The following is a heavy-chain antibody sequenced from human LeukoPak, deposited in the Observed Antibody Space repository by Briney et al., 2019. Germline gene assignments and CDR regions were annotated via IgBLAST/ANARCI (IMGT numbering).Heavy chain of an antibody. D-gene: IGHD1-7*01. CDR3: ARIHYLGNYWHPFEY. V-gene: IGHV5-51*01. J-gene: IGHJ4*02. CDR2: IWPADSHT. CDR1: GYIFTTHW. Sequence: GESLKISFKVSGYIFTTHWIGWVRQMPGKGLEWMGIIWPADSHTRYNPSFQGQVTSSADKSISTAHLQWSSLKASDTAMYYCARIHYLGNYWHPFEYWGQGTLVTVSS.